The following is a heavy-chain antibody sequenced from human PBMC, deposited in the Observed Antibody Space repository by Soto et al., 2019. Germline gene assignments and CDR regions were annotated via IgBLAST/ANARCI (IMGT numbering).Heavy chain of an antibody. J-gene: IGHJ4*02. CDR3: ASALPAADY. Sequence: PGGSLRLSCTASGFTFSSYGMHWVRQAPGKGLAWVAAISNDGSNKYYADSVKGRFTLARDTSTSTVYMDLSSLRSADTAVYHCASALPAADYWAQGPLLPVSS. D-gene: IGHD6-13*01. CDR1: GFTFSSYG. CDR2: ISNDGSNK. V-gene: IGHV3-30*03.